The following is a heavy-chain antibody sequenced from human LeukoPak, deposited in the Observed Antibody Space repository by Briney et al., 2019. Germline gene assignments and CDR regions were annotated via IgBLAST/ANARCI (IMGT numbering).Heavy chain of an antibody. V-gene: IGHV3-11*05. CDR3: AKGRTYYYDSSPQPPDY. Sequence: GGSLRLSCAASGFTFSDYYMSWIRQAPGKGLEWVSYISSSSSYTNYADSVKGRFTISRDNSKNTLYLQMNSLRAEDTAVYYCAKGRTYYYDSSPQPPDYWGQGTLVTVSS. D-gene: IGHD3-22*01. J-gene: IGHJ4*02. CDR1: GFTFSDYY. CDR2: ISSSSSYT.